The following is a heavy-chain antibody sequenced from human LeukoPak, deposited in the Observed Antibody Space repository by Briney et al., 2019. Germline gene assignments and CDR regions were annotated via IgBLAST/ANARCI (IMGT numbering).Heavy chain of an antibody. CDR1: GYSISSGYY. CDR3: ARHLCSSTSYYTGTNWFDP. J-gene: IGHJ5*02. Sequence: SETLSLTCAVSGYSISSGYYWGWIRQPPGKGLEWIGSIYHSGSNYYNPSLKSRVTISVDTSKNQFSLQLSSVTAADTAVYYCARHLCSSTSYYTGTNWFDPWGQGTLVTVCS. V-gene: IGHV4-38-2*01. D-gene: IGHD2-2*02. CDR2: IYHSGSN.